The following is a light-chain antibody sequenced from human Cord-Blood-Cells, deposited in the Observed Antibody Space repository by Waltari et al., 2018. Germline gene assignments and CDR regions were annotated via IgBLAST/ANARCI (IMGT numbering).Light chain of an antibody. CDR3: QQYGSSPT. J-gene: IGKJ1*01. V-gene: IGKV3-20*01. CDR1: QSVSSSY. Sequence: EIVLTQSPGTLSLSPGERATLSCRASQSVSSSYLAWYQQKPGQAPRLLIYGASSRPTGIPDRFSGSGSGTDFTLTIRRLEPEDFAVYYCQQYGSSPTFGQGTKVEPK. CDR2: GAS.